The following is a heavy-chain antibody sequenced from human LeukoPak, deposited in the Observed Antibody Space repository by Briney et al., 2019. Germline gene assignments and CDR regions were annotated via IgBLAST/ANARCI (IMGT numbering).Heavy chain of an antibody. CDR2: IKQDGSEK. Sequence: GGSLRLSCAASGFTLSSYWMSWVRQAPGKGLEWVANIKQDGSEKDYVDSVKGRFTIYRDNAKNSLYLQMNSLRAEDTAVYYCAKEEGYGSGSYYSYWGQGTLVTVSS. D-gene: IGHD3-10*01. J-gene: IGHJ4*02. V-gene: IGHV3-7*05. CDR3: AKEEGYGSGSYYSY. CDR1: GFTLSSYW.